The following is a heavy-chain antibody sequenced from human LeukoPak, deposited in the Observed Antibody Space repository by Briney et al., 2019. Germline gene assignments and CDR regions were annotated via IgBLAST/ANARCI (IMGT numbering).Heavy chain of an antibody. CDR2: IKYDGNEK. CDR1: GFTFSSYA. J-gene: IGHJ4*02. Sequence: GGSLRLSCAASGFTFSSYAMSWVRQAPGKGLEWVANIKYDGNEKYYVDSVKGRFSISRDNAKNSLYLQMNSLRAEDTAVYYCARGGTTFEHWGQGTLVTVSS. D-gene: IGHD1-1*01. CDR3: ARGGTTFEH. V-gene: IGHV3-7*01.